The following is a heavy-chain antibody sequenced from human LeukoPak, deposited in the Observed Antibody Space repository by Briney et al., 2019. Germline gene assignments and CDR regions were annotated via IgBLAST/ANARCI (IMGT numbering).Heavy chain of an antibody. CDR3: ATPYSGSYRTDY. J-gene: IGHJ4*02. V-gene: IGHV1-69*04. CDR2: IIPILGIA. Sequence: GASVKVSCKASGGTFSSYAISWVPQAPGQGLEWMGRIIPILGIANYAQKFQGRVTITADKSTSTAYMELSSLRSEDTAVYYCATPYSGSYRTDYWGQGTLVTVSS. D-gene: IGHD1-26*01. CDR1: GGTFSSYA.